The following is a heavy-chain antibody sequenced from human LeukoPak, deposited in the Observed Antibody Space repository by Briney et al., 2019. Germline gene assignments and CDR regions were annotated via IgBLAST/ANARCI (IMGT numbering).Heavy chain of an antibody. V-gene: IGHV3-30*02. CDR2: IRYDGSNK. D-gene: IGHD2-21*02. CDR3: AKDFMVVTALDQWDP. Sequence: PGGSLRLSCAASGFTFSSYGMHWVRQAPGKGLEWVAFIRYDGSNKYYADSVKGRFTISRDNSKNTLYLQMNSLRAEDTAVYYCAKDFMVVTALDQWDPWGQGTLVTVSS. CDR1: GFTFSSYG. J-gene: IGHJ5*02.